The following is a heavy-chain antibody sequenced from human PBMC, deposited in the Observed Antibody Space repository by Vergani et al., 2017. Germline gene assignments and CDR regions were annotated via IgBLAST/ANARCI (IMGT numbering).Heavy chain of an antibody. D-gene: IGHD2-15*01. V-gene: IGHV1-46*01. CDR3: ARDLVSTVVVAATENWFDP. CDR1: GYTFTSYY. Sequence: QVQLVQSGAEVKKPGASVKVSCKASGYTFTSYYMHWVRQAPGQGLEWMGIINPSGGSTSYAQKFQGRVTMTRDTSTSTVYMELSSLRSEDTAVYYCARDLVSTVVVAATENWFDPWGQGTLVTVSS. J-gene: IGHJ5*02. CDR2: INPSGGST.